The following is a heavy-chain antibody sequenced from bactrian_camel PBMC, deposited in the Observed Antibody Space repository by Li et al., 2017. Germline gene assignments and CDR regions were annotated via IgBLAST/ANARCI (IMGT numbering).Heavy chain of an antibody. CDR2: LDTDGRT. CDR3: AEGRGSRGEHCYSLNY. J-gene: IGHJ4*01. Sequence: VQLVESGGGLVQPGGSLRLSCAASGFTFSTNWMSWVRQAPGKGLEGVAGLDTDGRTTYRDTVRGRFTISKDSAKNTVYLEMNNLKPEDTAIYFCAEGRGSRGEHCYSLNYWGQGTQVTVS. D-gene: IGHD6*01. V-gene: IGHV3S10*01. CDR1: GFTFSTNW.